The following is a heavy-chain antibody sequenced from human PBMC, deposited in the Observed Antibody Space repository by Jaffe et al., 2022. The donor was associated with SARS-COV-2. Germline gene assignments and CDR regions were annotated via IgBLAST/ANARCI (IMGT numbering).Heavy chain of an antibody. Sequence: EVQLVESGGGLAQPGGSLRLSCAASGFIFSSYSMNWVRQAPGKGLEWVSYISSSGSTIYYSDSVKGRFTISRDNAKNSLYLQMNSLRAEDTAVYYCARDRGTYYDSSGPNEWIYWGQGTLVTVSS. D-gene: IGHD3-22*01. CDR1: GFIFSSYS. V-gene: IGHV3-48*01. CDR3: ARDRGTYYDSSGPNEWIY. J-gene: IGHJ4*02. CDR2: ISSSGSTI.